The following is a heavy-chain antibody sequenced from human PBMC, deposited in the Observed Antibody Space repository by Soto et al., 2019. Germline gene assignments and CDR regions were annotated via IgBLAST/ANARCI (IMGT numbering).Heavy chain of an antibody. Sequence: EVQLLESGGGLVQPGGSLRLSCAASGFTFSSYAMSWVRQAPGKGLEWVSAISGSGGSTYYADPVKGRFTISRDNSKNTLYLQMNSLRAEDTAVYYCAKDPSTAQYSSGWYFDYWGQGTLVTVSS. J-gene: IGHJ4*02. CDR2: ISGSGGST. CDR1: GFTFSSYA. D-gene: IGHD6-19*01. V-gene: IGHV3-23*01. CDR3: AKDPSTAQYSSGWYFDY.